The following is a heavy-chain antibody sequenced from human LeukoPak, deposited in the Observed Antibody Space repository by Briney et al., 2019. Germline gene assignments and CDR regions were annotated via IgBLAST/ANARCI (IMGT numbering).Heavy chain of an antibody. CDR3: ARDCRLLTHPSGYYYYGMDV. CDR2: ISGSGGST. CDR1: GFTFSSYA. V-gene: IGHV3-23*01. Sequence: PGGSLRLSCAASGFTFSSYAMSWVRQAPGKGLEWVSAISGSGGSTYYADSVKGRFTISRDNSKNTLYLQMNSLRAEDTAVYYCARDCRLLTHPSGYYYYGMDVWGQGTTVTVSS. J-gene: IGHJ6*02. D-gene: IGHD5-18*01.